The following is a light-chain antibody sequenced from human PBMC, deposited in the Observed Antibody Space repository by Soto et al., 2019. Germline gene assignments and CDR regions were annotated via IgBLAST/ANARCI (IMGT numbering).Light chain of an antibody. CDR1: QSVSSSY. CDR3: QQYGSSPAT. V-gene: IGKV3-20*01. CDR2: GAS. J-gene: IGKJ1*01. Sequence: EIVLTQSPGTLSLSPRERATLSCRASQSVSSSYLAWYQQKPGQAPRLLIYGASSRATGIPDRFSGSGSGTDFTLTIIRLEPEDFAVYYCQQYGSSPATFGQGTKVEIK.